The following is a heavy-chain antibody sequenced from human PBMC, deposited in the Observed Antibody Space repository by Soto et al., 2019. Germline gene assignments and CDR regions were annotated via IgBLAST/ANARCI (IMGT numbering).Heavy chain of an antibody. V-gene: IGHV3-30*18. Sequence: QVLLVESGGGVVQPGRSLRLSCAASGFTFSTYGMHWVRQAPGKGPEWVAVISRDGNEKHYADSVKGRFTISRDNSKDTLSLQMNSLRPEDTAVYSCAKEGAFTGWTDGDYWGQGTLVTVSS. CDR1: GFTFSTYG. J-gene: IGHJ4*02. CDR2: ISRDGNEK. CDR3: AKEGAFTGWTDGDY. D-gene: IGHD1-1*01.